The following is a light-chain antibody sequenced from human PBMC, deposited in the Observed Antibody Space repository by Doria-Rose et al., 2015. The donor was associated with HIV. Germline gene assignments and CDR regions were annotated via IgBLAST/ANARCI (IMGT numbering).Light chain of an antibody. J-gene: IGKJ1*01. V-gene: IGKV3-20*01. Sequence: EIVMTQSPGTLSLSPGEGATLSCRASQSFSSTYLAWYQQKPGQPPSLLIYDGSTRATGIPDRFSASGSGTDFTLTINRLGPEDFALYYCHQYGTSWTFGQGTKVEI. CDR2: DGS. CDR1: QSFSSTY. CDR3: HQYGTSWT.